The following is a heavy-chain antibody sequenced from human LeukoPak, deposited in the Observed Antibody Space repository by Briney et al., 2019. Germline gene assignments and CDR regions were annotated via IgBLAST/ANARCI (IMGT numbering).Heavy chain of an antibody. CDR1: GFTFSSYA. Sequence: GGSPRLSCAASGFTFSSYAMHWVRQAPGKGLEWVAVISYDGSNKYYADSVKGRFTISRDNSKNTLYLQMNSLRAEDTAVYYCHLGATNGFDYWGQGTLVTVSS. CDR2: ISYDGSNK. V-gene: IGHV3-30-3*01. J-gene: IGHJ4*02. D-gene: IGHD1-26*01. CDR3: HLGATNGFDY.